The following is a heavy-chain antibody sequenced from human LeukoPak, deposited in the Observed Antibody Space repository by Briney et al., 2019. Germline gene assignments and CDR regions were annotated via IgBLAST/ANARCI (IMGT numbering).Heavy chain of an antibody. Sequence: SETLSLTCAVSGGSISSSNWWSWVRQPPGKGLEWIGEIYHSGSTNYNPSLKSRVTISVDKSKNQFSLKLSSVTAADTAVYYCARVSGWNPLEAAHLDYWGQGTLVTVSS. V-gene: IGHV4-4*02. J-gene: IGHJ4*02. D-gene: IGHD6-19*01. CDR3: ARVSGWNPLEAAHLDY. CDR1: GGSISSSNW. CDR2: IYHSGST.